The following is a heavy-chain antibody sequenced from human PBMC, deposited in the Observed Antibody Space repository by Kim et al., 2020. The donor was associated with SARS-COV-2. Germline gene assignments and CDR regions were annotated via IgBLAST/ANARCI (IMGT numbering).Heavy chain of an antibody. CDR1: GYTFTSYA. V-gene: IGHV1-3*01. D-gene: IGHD5-18*01. Sequence: ASVKVSCKASGYTFTSYALHWVRQAPGQRLEWMGWINAGNGNTKYSQKFQGRVTITRDTSASTAYMELSSLGSEDTAVYYCARVPALDTATRFDYWGQGTLGTVCS. CDR2: INAGNGNT. J-gene: IGHJ4*02. CDR3: ARVPALDTATRFDY.